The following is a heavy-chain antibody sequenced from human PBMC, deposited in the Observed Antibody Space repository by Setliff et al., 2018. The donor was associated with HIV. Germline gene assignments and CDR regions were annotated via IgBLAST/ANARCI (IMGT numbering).Heavy chain of an antibody. J-gene: IGHJ1*01. Sequence: AASVKVSCKASGYTFTSYGISWVRQAPGQGLDWMGWISTYNRNTNYAQNLQGRVTMTTDTSTSTAYMELRSLISDDTAVYYCARGSYYDSSGHTLVDFQHWGQGTLVTVSS. D-gene: IGHD3-22*01. CDR3: ARGSYYDSSGHTLVDFQH. CDR2: ISTYNRNT. CDR1: GYTFTSYG. V-gene: IGHV1-18*01.